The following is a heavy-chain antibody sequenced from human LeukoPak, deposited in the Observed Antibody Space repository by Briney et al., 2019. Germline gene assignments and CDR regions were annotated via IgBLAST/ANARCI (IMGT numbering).Heavy chain of an antibody. V-gene: IGHV3-30*04. CDR3: AREYYYDSSGYYPFDY. D-gene: IGHD3-22*01. CDR1: GFTFSSYA. CDR2: ISCDGSNK. Sequence: GGSLRLSCAASGFTFSSYAMHWVRQAPGKGLEWVAVISCDGSNKYYADSVKGRFTISRDNSKNTLYLQMNSLRAEDTAVYYCAREYYYDSSGYYPFDYWGQGTLVTVSS. J-gene: IGHJ4*02.